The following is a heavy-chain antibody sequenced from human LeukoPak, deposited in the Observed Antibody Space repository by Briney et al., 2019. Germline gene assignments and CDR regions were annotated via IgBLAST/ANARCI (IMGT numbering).Heavy chain of an antibody. D-gene: IGHD5-24*01. V-gene: IGHV3-53*01. J-gene: IGHJ4*02. CDR2: IFSSGDI. Sequence: GGSLRLSCTASEFTVSRNYMLWVRQAPGKGLEWVSLIFSSGDIHSVDSVKGRFTISRDTSKNTVSLQMHSLRVEDTAMYYCTRDQMNYWGQGTLVSVSS. CDR1: EFTVSRNY. CDR3: TRDQMNY.